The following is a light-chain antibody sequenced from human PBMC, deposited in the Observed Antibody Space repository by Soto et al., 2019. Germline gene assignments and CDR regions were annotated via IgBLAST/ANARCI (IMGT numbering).Light chain of an antibody. CDR1: SSNIGNNA. CDR3: AAWDDSLNVHV. J-gene: IGLJ1*01. V-gene: IGLV1-36*01. CDR2: YDD. Sequence: QSVLTQPPSVSEAPRQRVTISCSGGSSNIGNNAVNWYQQLPGKAPKLLIYYDDLLPSGVSDRFSGSKSGTSASLAISGLQSEDEADYYCAAWDDSLNVHVFGTGTKLTVL.